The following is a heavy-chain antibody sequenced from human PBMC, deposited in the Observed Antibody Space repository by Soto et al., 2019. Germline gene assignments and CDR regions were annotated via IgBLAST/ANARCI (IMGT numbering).Heavy chain of an antibody. J-gene: IGHJ4*02. CDR2: ISAYNGNT. CDR1: CCTFTSYG. D-gene: IGHD6-19*01. CDR3: ARDALRIAVAPGDY. V-gene: IGHV1-18*01. Sequence: AGVKVSCKSSCCTFTSYGISLLRQSPGQGRECMGWISAYNGNTNCAQKLQGRVTMTTDISTSTAYMELRSLRSDDTAVYYCARDALRIAVAPGDYWGQGTLVTVSS.